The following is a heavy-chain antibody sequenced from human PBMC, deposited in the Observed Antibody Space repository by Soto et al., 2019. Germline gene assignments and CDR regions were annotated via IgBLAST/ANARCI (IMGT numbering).Heavy chain of an antibody. D-gene: IGHD6-6*01. CDR3: ARHLGAAPYNWFDP. CDR1: GGSISSYD. CDR2: IYYSGST. Sequence: PSETMSLTSPVAGGSISSYDWSWIRQHPGKGLEWIGYIYYSGSTNYNPSLKSRVSISVDTSKNQFSLKLNSVTAADTAVYYCARHLGAAPYNWFDPWGQGTVVTVSS. V-gene: IGHV4-59*08. J-gene: IGHJ5*02.